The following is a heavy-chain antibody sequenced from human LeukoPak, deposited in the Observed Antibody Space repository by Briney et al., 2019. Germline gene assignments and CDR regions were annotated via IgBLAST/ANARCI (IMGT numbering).Heavy chain of an antibody. D-gene: IGHD3-10*01. J-gene: IGHJ4*02. V-gene: IGHV3-74*01. CDR3: TRGGVDY. Sequence: GGSLRLSCAASGFTFSNYWMHWVRQAPGKGLVWVLRINSDGSTTTYADSVKGRFTISRDNAKNTLYLQMNSLRAEDTAVYFCTRGGVDYWGQGTLVTVSS. CDR2: INSDGSTT. CDR1: GFTFSNYW.